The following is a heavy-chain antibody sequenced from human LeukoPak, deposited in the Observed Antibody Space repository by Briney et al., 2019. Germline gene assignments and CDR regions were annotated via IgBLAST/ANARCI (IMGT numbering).Heavy chain of an antibody. CDR1: GFTFSSYW. CDR2: INSDGSST. J-gene: IGHJ6*03. D-gene: IGHD6-13*01. V-gene: IGHV3-74*01. Sequence: HPGGSLRLSCAASGFTFSSYWMHWVRQAPGKGLVWVSRINSDGSSTSYADSVKGRFTISRDNAKNTLYLQMNSLRAEDTAVYYCARASHSSSWLRESYYYYMDVWGKGTTVTVSS. CDR3: ARASHSSSWLRESYYYYMDV.